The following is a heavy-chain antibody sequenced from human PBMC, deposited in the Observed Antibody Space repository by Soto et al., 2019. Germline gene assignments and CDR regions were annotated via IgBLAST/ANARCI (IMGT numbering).Heavy chain of an antibody. V-gene: IGHV1-69*01. Sequence: QVQLVQSGAEVKKPGSSVKVSCKASGGTFSSYAISWVRQAPGQGLEWMGGIIPIFGTANYAQKFQGRVTITADESTSTAYMELSSLRSEDTAVYYCARDQATDAHEDNYYYYGMDVWGQGTTVTVSS. CDR3: ARDQATDAHEDNYYYYGMDV. CDR2: IIPIFGTA. D-gene: IGHD1-26*01. J-gene: IGHJ6*02. CDR1: GGTFSSYA.